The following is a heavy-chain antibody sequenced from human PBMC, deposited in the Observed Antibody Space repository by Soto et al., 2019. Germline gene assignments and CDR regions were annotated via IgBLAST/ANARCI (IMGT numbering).Heavy chain of an antibody. D-gene: IGHD6-19*01. CDR1: GYTFTGYY. CDR2: INPNSGGT. CDR3: ARGGGDKAVAGTSSLVDY. V-gene: IGHV1-2*04. Sequence: QVQLVQSGAEVKKPGASVKVSCKASGYTFTGYYMHWVRQAPGQGLEWWDWINPNSGGTNYAKKFQGWVTMTRDTSISTAYMELSRLRSDDTAVYYCARGGGDKAVAGTSSLVDYWGQGTLVTVSS. J-gene: IGHJ4*02.